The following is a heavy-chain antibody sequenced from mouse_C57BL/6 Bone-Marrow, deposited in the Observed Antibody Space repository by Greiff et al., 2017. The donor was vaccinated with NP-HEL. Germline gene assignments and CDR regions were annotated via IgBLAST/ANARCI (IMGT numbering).Heavy chain of an antibody. D-gene: IGHD1-1*01. CDR1: EYEFPSHD. Sequence: EVKVVESGGGLVQPGESLKLSCESNEYEFPSHDMSWVRKTPEKRLELVAAINSDGGSTYYPDTMERRFIISRDNTKKTLYLQMSSLRSEDTALYYCARQGDYFGWFAYWGQGTLVTVSA. J-gene: IGHJ3*01. CDR2: INSDGGST. CDR3: ARQGDYFGWFAY. V-gene: IGHV5-2*01.